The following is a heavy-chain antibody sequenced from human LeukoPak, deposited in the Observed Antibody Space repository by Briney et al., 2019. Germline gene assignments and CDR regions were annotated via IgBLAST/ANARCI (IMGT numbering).Heavy chain of an antibody. V-gene: IGHV3-23*01. CDR1: GFTFSTYS. J-gene: IGHJ4*02. D-gene: IGHD3-10*01. Sequence: GGCLRLSCAASGFTFSTYSMNWVRQAPGKGLEWVSTIRSGAYTYYADSVKGRLSVSRDNSKNTLYLEMNSLRAEDAAVYYCARISVVSRSGPLDYWGQGTLVTVSS. CDR2: IRSGAYT. CDR3: ARISVVSRSGPLDY.